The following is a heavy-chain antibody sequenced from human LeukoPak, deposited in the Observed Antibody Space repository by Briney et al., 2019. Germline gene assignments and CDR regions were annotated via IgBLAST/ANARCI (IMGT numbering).Heavy chain of an antibody. CDR1: GFTFSSYW. CDR2: IKQDGSEK. Sequence: GGSLRLSCTASGFTFSSYWMSWVRQAPGKGLEWVANIKQDGSEKYYVDSVKGRFTISRDNAKNSLYLQMNSLRAEDTAVYYCARGWSGSRFDYWGQGTLVTVSS. J-gene: IGHJ4*02. CDR3: ARGWSGSRFDY. D-gene: IGHD3-10*01. V-gene: IGHV3-7*01.